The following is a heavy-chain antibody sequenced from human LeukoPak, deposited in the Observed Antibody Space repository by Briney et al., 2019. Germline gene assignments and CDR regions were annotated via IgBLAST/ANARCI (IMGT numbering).Heavy chain of an antibody. CDR1: GGSISYYY. J-gene: IGHJ4*02. CDR3: ARHALRDAYNPNDY. CDR2: IHSTGTT. Sequence: SETLSLSCTVSGGSISYYYWRWLRQPRGKEVQWVGYIHSTGTTKFNPSLESRVTISVDKSKNQFSLKLSSVTAADTAVYYCARHALRDAYNPNDYWGQGTLVTVSS. D-gene: IGHD5-24*01. V-gene: IGHV4-4*09.